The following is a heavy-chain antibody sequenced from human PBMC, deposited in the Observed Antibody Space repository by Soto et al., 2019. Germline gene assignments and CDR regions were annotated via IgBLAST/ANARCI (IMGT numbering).Heavy chain of an antibody. CDR1: GFTFSSFA. CDR3: AKEPRRWFGELYYYGMDV. CDR2: ISGSGGST. Sequence: GSLRLSCAASGFTFSSFAMSWVRQAPGKGLEWVSAISGSGGSTYYADSVKGRFTISRDNSKNTLYLQMNSLRAEDTAVYYCAKEPRRWFGELYYYGMDVWGQGTTVTGSS. J-gene: IGHJ6*02. D-gene: IGHD3-10*01. V-gene: IGHV3-23*01.